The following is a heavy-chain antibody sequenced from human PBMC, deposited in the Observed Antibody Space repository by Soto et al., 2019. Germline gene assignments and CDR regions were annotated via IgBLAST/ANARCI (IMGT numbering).Heavy chain of an antibody. CDR1: GYTFTGYY. Sequence: ASVKVSCKASGYTFTGYYMHWVRQAPGQGLEWMGWINPNSGGTNYAQKFQGWVTMTRDTSISTAYMELSRLRSDDTAVYYCARGGNNWGLMYYFDYWGQGTLVTVSS. V-gene: IGHV1-2*04. CDR2: INPNSGGT. CDR3: ARGGNNWGLMYYFDY. J-gene: IGHJ4*02. D-gene: IGHD7-27*01.